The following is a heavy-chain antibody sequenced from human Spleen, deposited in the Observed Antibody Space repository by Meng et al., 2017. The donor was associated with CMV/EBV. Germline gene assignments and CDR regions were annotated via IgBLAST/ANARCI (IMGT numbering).Heavy chain of an antibody. CDR1: GYSFTSYW. J-gene: IGHJ4*02. V-gene: IGHV5-51*01. Sequence: GGSLRLSCKGSGYSFTSYWIGWVRQMPGKGLEWMGIIYPGDSDTRYSPSFQGQVTISADKSISTAYLQWSSLKASDTAMYYCARTSTPMVRGAAFDYWGQGTLVTVSS. CDR3: ARTSTPMVRGAAFDY. D-gene: IGHD3-10*01. CDR2: IYPGDSDT.